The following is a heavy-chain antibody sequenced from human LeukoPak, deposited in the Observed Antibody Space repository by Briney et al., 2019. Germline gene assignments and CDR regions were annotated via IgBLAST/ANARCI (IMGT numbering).Heavy chain of an antibody. V-gene: IGHV3-23*01. CDR1: GFTFSSYG. CDR3: AKVDYYDSSAPS. CDR2: ISGSGGST. D-gene: IGHD3-22*01. J-gene: IGHJ5*02. Sequence: GGSLRLSCAASGFTFSSYGMSWVRQAPGKGLEWVSAISGSGGSTYYADSVKGRFTISRDNSKNTLYLQMNSLRAEDTAVYYCAKVDYYDSSAPSWGQGTLVTVSS.